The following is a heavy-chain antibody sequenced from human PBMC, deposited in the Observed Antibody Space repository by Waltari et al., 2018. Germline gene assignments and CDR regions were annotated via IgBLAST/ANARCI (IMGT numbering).Heavy chain of an antibody. Sequence: QVQLVESGGGVVQPGRSLRLSCAASGFTFSSYGMHWVRQAPGKGLEWVAGIWYDGSNKYYADSVKGRFTISRDNSKNTLYLQMNSLRAEDTAVYYCAREVIAFDYWGQGTLVTVSS. J-gene: IGHJ4*02. CDR2: IWYDGSNK. D-gene: IGHD2-21*01. CDR3: AREVIAFDY. CDR1: GFTFSSYG. V-gene: IGHV3-33*01.